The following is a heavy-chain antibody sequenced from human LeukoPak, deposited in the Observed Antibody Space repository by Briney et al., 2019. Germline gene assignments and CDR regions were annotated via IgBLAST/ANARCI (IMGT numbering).Heavy chain of an antibody. CDR3: ARLRFGYYFDY. CDR2: IYYSGST. Sequence: SETLSLTCTVSGGSISSYYWSWIRQPPGKGLEWIGYIYYSGSTNYNPSLKSRVTISVDTSKNQFSLKLSSVTAADTAVYYCARLRFGYYFDYWGQGTLVTVSS. V-gene: IGHV4-59*08. D-gene: IGHD3-10*01. CDR1: GGSISSYY. J-gene: IGHJ4*02.